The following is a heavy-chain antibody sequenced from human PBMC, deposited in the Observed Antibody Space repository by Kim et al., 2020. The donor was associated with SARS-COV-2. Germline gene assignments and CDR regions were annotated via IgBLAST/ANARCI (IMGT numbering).Heavy chain of an antibody. CDR3: ARELGGAGIYYYYGMHV. Sequence: ASVKVSCKASGYTFTSYAMNWVRQAPGQGLEWMGWINTNTGNPTYAQGFTGRFVFSLDTSVSTAYLQISSLKAEDTAVYYCARELGGAGIYYYYGMHVWGQGTTITVSS. CDR2: INTNTGNP. V-gene: IGHV7-4-1*02. CDR1: GYTFTSYA. D-gene: IGHD3-16*01. J-gene: IGHJ6*02.